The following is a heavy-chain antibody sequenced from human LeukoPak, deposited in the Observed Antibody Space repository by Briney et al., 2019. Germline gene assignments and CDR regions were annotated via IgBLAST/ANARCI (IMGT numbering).Heavy chain of an antibody. Sequence: GGSRRRSCAASIFTFTSYSMNWVSQSPGKGMDLDSATSSISSYICYADSLIGRSIMSTDNAKHSLYLQVDGLRAEDTPAYYCARGIVGAKGKAQYYFDYWGQGTLVTVSS. V-gene: IGHV3-21*01. CDR3: ARGIVGAKGKAQYYFDY. CDR1: IFTFTSYS. D-gene: IGHD1-26*01. CDR2: TSSISSYI. J-gene: IGHJ4*02.